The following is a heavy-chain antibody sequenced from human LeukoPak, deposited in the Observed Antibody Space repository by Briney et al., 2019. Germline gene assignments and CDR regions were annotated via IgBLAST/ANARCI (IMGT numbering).Heavy chain of an antibody. CDR2: INPSGGST. Sequence: ASVKVSCKASGYTFTSYYMHWVRQAPRQGLEWMGIINPSGGSTSYAQKFQGRVTMTRDTSTSTVYMELSSLRSEDQAVYYCARDAYNYDSSGYYGFGVDYWGQGTLVTVSS. V-gene: IGHV1-46*01. J-gene: IGHJ4*02. CDR1: GYTFTSYY. CDR3: ARDAYNYDSSGYYGFGVDY. D-gene: IGHD3-22*01.